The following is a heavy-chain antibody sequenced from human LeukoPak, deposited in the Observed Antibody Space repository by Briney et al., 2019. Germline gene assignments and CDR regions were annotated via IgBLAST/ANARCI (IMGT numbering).Heavy chain of an antibody. CDR1: GYTFTSYG. J-gene: IGHJ4*02. Sequence: ASVKVSCKASGYTFTSYGISWVRQAPGQGLEWMGWISAYNGNTNYAQKLQGRVTMTTDTSTSTAYMELRSLRSDDTAVYYRARDQSLKQLVNFDYWGQGTLVTVSS. V-gene: IGHV1-18*01. CDR3: ARDQSLKQLVNFDY. D-gene: IGHD6-6*01. CDR2: ISAYNGNT.